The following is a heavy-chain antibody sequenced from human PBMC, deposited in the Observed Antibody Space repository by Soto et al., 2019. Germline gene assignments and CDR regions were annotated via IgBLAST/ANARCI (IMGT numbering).Heavy chain of an antibody. CDR1: GGTFSSYA. V-gene: IGHV1-69*01. Sequence: QVQLVQSGAEVKKPGSSVKVSCKASGGTFSSYAISWVRQAPGQGLEWMGGIIPIFGTANYAQKFQGRVTITADESTSTAYMELSSLRSEDTAVYYCVREYPYGDYVSRYFDYWGQGTLVTVSS. J-gene: IGHJ4*02. CDR3: VREYPYGDYVSRYFDY. D-gene: IGHD4-17*01. CDR2: IIPIFGTA.